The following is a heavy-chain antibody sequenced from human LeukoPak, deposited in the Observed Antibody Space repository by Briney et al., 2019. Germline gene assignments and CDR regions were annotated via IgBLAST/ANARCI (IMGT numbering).Heavy chain of an antibody. D-gene: IGHD6-13*01. CDR1: GSSFTSYW. CDR2: IYPGDSDT. CDR3: ARPLVSSSWYQEGYFDY. V-gene: IGHV5-51*01. J-gene: IGHJ4*02. Sequence: HGESLQISCKGSGSSFTSYWISWVRQMPGKGLEWMGIIYPGDSDTRYSPSFQGQVTISADKSISTAYLQWSSLKASDTAMYYCARPLVSSSWYQEGYFDYWGQGTLVTVSS.